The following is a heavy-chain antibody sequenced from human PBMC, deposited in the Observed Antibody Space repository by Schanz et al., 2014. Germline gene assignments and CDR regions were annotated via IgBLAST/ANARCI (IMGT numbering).Heavy chain of an antibody. Sequence: PLVGSGGGLIQPGGSLRLSCAASGFTFSSYAMSWVRQAPGRGLEWVSGISGSGGTTHYADSVEGRFTISRVNSKNTLYLRMKGLRAEDTAVYYCAKGRRGYFDSSGSYWGTFDFWGQGTLVSVSS. J-gene: IGHJ4*02. V-gene: IGHV3-23*04. CDR3: AKGRRGYFDSSGSYWGTFDF. D-gene: IGHD3-22*01. CDR2: ISGSGGTT. CDR1: GFTFSSYA.